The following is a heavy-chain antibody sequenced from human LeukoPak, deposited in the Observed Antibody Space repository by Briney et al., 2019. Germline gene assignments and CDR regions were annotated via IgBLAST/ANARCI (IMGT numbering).Heavy chain of an antibody. CDR3: ARGQGHGFDI. D-gene: IGHD3-10*01. V-gene: IGHV3-74*01. J-gene: IGHJ3*02. CDR2: INSDGSST. CDR1: GFTFSSYW. Sequence: GSLRLSCAASGFTFSSYWMHWVRQAPGKGLVWVSGINSDGSSTKYVDSVKGRFTISRDNAKNTLYLQMDSLGGEDTAVYYCARGQGHGFDIWGQGTMVTVS.